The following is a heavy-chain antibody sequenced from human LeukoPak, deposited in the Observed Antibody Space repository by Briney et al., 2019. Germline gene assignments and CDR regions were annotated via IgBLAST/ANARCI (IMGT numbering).Heavy chain of an antibody. CDR1: GFTVSSNY. CDR3: ASGYSYGYFDY. D-gene: IGHD5-18*01. CDR2: IYSGGST. V-gene: IGHV3-66*02. Sequence: GGSLRLSXAASGFTVSSNYMSWVRQAPGKGLEWVSVIYSGGSTYYADSVKGRFTISRDNSKNTLYLQMNSLRAEDTAVYYCASGYSYGYFDYWGQGTLVTVSS. J-gene: IGHJ4*02.